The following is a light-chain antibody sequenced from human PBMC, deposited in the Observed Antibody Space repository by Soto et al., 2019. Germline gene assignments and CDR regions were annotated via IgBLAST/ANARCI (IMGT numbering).Light chain of an antibody. Sequence: DIQMTQSPSTLSASVGDRVTITCRASQSISIWLAWYQQKPGKAPKLLMYKASILQSGVPSRFSGRGSGTEFTLTISSLQPDDFASYYCPQYDTYTGAFGQGTKVEIK. CDR3: PQYDTYTGA. CDR2: KAS. CDR1: QSISIW. V-gene: IGKV1-5*03. J-gene: IGKJ1*01.